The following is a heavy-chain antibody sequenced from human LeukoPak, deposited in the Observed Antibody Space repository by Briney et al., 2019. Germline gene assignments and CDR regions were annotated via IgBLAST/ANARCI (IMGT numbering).Heavy chain of an antibody. V-gene: IGHV3-23*01. D-gene: IGHD3-9*01. CDR2: ISGSGGST. Sequence: GGSLRLSCAASGFTFSSYGMHWVRQAPGKGLEWVSAISGSGGSTYYADSVKGRFTISRDNSKNTLYLQMNSLRAEDTAVYYCAKAARQANVRYFDWSEVDYWGQGTLVTVSS. CDR1: GFTFSSYG. J-gene: IGHJ4*02. CDR3: AKAARQANVRYFDWSEVDY.